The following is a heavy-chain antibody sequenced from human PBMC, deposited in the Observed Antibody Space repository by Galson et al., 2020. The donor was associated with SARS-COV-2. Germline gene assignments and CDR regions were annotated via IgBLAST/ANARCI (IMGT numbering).Heavy chain of an antibody. CDR3: ARADYDSSGYYGGYFDL. CDR1: GGSISSYY. Sequence: ETSETLSLTCTVSGGSISSYYWSWIRQPPGKGLEWIGYIYYSGSTNYNPSLKSRVTIPVDTSKNQFSLKLSSVTAADTAVYYCARADYDSSGYYGGYFDLWGRGTLVTVSS. J-gene: IGHJ2*01. D-gene: IGHD3-22*01. V-gene: IGHV4-59*01. CDR2: IYYSGST.